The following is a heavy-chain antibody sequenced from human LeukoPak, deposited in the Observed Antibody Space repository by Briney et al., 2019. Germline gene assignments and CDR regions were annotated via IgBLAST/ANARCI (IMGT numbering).Heavy chain of an antibody. CDR2: IIPIFGTA. CDR3: ATQSPNYDILTGYYLRGTFDY. J-gene: IGHJ4*02. CDR1: GGTFSSYA. V-gene: IGHV1-69*05. D-gene: IGHD3-9*01. Sequence: SVKVSCKASGGTFSSYAISWVRQAPGQGLEWMGGIIPIFGTANYAQKFQGRVTITTDESTSTAYMELSSLRSEDTAVYYCATQSPNYDILTGYYLRGTFDYWGQGTLVTVSS.